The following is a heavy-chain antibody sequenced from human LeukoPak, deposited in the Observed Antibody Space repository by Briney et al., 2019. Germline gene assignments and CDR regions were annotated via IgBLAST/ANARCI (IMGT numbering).Heavy chain of an antibody. CDR3: ATDKYYDSSGYYLGYYYGMDV. CDR2: FDPEDGET. V-gene: IGHV1-24*01. D-gene: IGHD3-22*01. J-gene: IGHJ6*02. CDR1: GYTLTELS. Sequence: GASVKVSCKVSGYTLTELSMHWVRQAPGKGLEWMGGFDPEDGETIYAQKFQGRVTMTEDTSTDTAYMELCSLRSEDTAVYYCATDKYYDSSGYYLGYYYGMDVWGQGTTVTVSS.